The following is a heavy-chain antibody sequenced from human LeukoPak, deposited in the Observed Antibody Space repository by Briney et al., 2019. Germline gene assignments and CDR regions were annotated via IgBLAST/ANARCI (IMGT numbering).Heavy chain of an antibody. CDR3: AELGITMVGGV. CDR1: GFTFSSYE. CDR2: ISSSGSTI. J-gene: IGHJ6*04. V-gene: IGHV3-48*03. D-gene: IGHD3-10*02. Sequence: GGSLRLSCAASGFTFSSYEMNWVRQAPGKGLEWVSYISSSGSTIYYADSVKGRFTISRDNAKNSLYLQMNSLRAEDTAVYYCAELGITMVGGVWGKGTTVTTSS.